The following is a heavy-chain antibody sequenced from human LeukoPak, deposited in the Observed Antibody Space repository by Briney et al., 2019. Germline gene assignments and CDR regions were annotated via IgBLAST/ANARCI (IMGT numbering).Heavy chain of an antibody. CDR2: IIPILGIA. Sequence: GASVKVSCKASGGTFSSYAISWVRQAPGQGLEWMGRIIPILGIANYAQKFQGRVTITADKSTSTAYMELSSLRSEDTAVYYCARAGWRGDPGELAFDIWGQGTMVTVSS. J-gene: IGHJ3*02. CDR3: ARAGWRGDPGELAFDI. CDR1: GGTFSSYA. V-gene: IGHV1-69*04. D-gene: IGHD3-16*01.